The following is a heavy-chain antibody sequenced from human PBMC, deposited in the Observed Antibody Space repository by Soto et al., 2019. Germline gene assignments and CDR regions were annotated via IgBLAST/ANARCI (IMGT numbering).Heavy chain of an antibody. J-gene: IGHJ6*02. D-gene: IGHD6-13*01. CDR1: GGTFSSYA. Sequence: SVKVSCKASGGTFSSYAISWVRQAPGQGLEWMGGIIPIFGTANYAQKFQGRVTITADESTSTAYMELSSLRSEDTAVYYCATCPEAAYSSSWSYYYGMDVWGQGTTVTVSS. CDR2: IIPIFGTA. V-gene: IGHV1-69*13. CDR3: ATCPEAAYSSSWSYYYGMDV.